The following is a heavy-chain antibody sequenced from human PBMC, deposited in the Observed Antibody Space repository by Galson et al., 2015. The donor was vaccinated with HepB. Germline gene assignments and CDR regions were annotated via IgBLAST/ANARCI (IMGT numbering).Heavy chain of an antibody. CDR1: GFTLSTHG. J-gene: IGHJ3*02. CDR2: IWFDGSNK. V-gene: IGHV3-33*01. Sequence: SLRLSCAASGFTLSTHGMHWVRQAPGKGLEWVAVIWFDGSNKDCLDSVRGRFTISRDNSKNMLFLEMNSLRDEDTATYYCARSPSSSWGDGFDIWGQGTMVTVSS. D-gene: IGHD6-13*01. CDR3: ARSPSSSWGDGFDI.